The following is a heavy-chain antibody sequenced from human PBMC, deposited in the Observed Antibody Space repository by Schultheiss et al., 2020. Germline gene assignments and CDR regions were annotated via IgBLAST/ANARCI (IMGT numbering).Heavy chain of an antibody. V-gene: IGHV1-2*02. J-gene: IGHJ5*02. Sequence: ASVKVSCKASGGTFSSYAIGWVRQAPGQRPEWMGWIKPDSGGTDYAQKFQERVTITRDTSISTAYMELNRLRSDDTAMYYCARLQLPSPWGQGTLVTVSS. D-gene: IGHD6-6*01. CDR1: GGTFSSYA. CDR2: IKPDSGGT. CDR3: ARLQLPSP.